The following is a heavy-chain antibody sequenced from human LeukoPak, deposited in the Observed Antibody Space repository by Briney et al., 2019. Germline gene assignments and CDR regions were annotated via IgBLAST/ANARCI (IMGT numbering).Heavy chain of an antibody. CDR3: ASRPVGATFYFDY. D-gene: IGHD1-26*01. Sequence: ASVKVSFKASGYAFTGYYMHWVRQAPGQGLEWMGWINPNSGGTNYAQKFQGRVTMTRDTSISTAYMELSRLRSDDTAVYYCASRPVGATFYFDYWGQGTLVTVSS. CDR2: INPNSGGT. J-gene: IGHJ4*02. CDR1: GYAFTGYY. V-gene: IGHV1-2*02.